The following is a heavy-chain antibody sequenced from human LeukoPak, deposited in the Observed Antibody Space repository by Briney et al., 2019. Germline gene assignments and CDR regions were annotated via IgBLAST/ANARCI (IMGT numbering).Heavy chain of an antibody. CDR3: ARGGGSYYGLHPY. CDR2: IIPILGIA. D-gene: IGHD1-26*01. Sequence: SVKVSCKASGGTFSSYAISWVRQAPGQGLEWMGRIIPILGIANYAQKFQGRVTITADKSTSTAYMELSSLRSEDTAVYYCARGGGSYYGLHPYWGQGTLVTVSS. CDR1: GGTFSSYA. V-gene: IGHV1-69*04. J-gene: IGHJ4*02.